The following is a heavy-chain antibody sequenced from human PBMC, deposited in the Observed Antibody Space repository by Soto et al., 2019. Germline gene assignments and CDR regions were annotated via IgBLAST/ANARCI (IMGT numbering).Heavy chain of an antibody. Sequence: ASVKVSCKASGYTFTNYVISWVRQAPGQGLEWMGWISAYNGNTNYAEKLQGRVTMTTDTSTSTAYMELRSLRSDDTAVYYCARARSREFDYWGQGTLVTVSS. J-gene: IGHJ4*02. D-gene: IGHD1-26*01. CDR1: GYTFTNYV. V-gene: IGHV1-18*01. CDR2: ISAYNGNT. CDR3: ARARSREFDY.